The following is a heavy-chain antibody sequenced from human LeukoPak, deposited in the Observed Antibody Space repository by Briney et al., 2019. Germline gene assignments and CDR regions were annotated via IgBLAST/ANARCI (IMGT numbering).Heavy chain of an antibody. J-gene: IGHJ4*02. CDR3: AKELSVVVVAATLDY. CDR2: ISGSGGST. Sequence: GGSLRLSCAASGFTFSSYAMSWVRQAPGKGLEWVSAISGSGGSTYYADSVKGRFTISRDNSKSTLYLQMNSLRAEDTAVYYCAKELSVVVVAATLDYWGQGTLVTVSS. CDR1: GFTFSSYA. D-gene: IGHD2-15*01. V-gene: IGHV3-23*01.